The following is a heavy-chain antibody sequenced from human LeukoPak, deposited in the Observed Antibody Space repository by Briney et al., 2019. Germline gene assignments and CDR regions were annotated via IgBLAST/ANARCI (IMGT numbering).Heavy chain of an antibody. CDR1: GGSISSSNW. J-gene: IGHJ4*02. D-gene: IGHD3-9*01. CDR3: ARRFAYYDILTGYYKTQNYFDY. CDR2: INHSGST. Sequence: SETLSLTCAVSGGSISSSNWWSWIRQPPGKGLEWIGEINHSGSTNYNPSLKSRVTISVDTSKNQFSLKLSSVTAADTAVYYYARRFAYYDILTGYYKTQNYFDYWGQGTLVTVSS. V-gene: IGHV4-4*02.